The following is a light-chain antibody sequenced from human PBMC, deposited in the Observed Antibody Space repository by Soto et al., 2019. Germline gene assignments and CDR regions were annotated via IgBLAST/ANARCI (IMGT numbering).Light chain of an antibody. CDR2: GAS. J-gene: IGKJ4*01. CDR3: QQYGSSPQG. V-gene: IGKV3-20*01. CDR1: QSISSTY. Sequence: EIVLTQSPGTLSLSPGERATLSCRASQSISSTYLAWYQQRPGQAPRLLIYGASRRATGIPDRFSGSGSGTDFTLTISRLEPEDFAVYYCQQYGSSPQGFGGGTKVEIK.